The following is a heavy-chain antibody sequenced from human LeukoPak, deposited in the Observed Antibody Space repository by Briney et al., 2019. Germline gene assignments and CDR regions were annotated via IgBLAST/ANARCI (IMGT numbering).Heavy chain of an antibody. CDR2: IKQDGSEK. D-gene: IGHD1-14*01. CDR1: GFTFSSYW. J-gene: IGHJ6*02. CDR3: ARGHHNLDV. V-gene: IGHV3-7*03. Sequence: GGSLRLSCAASGFTFSSYWMSWVRQAPGKGLEWVANIKQDGSEKYYVDSVKGRFTVSRDNAKNSLYLQMSSLRGEDTAVYYCARGHHNLDVWGQGTTVTVSS.